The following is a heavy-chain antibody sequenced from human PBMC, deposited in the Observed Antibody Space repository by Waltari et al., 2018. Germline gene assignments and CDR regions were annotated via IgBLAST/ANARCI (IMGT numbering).Heavy chain of an antibody. CDR2: IYSSGST. Sequence: QLQLQESGPGLVKPSETLSLTCTVSGCSISSSSYYWGWIRQPPGKGLEWIGSIYSSGSTYYNPSLKSRFTIAVDTSKNQFSLKLSSVTAADTAVYYCARHPAMTIMLWYFDLWGRGTLVTVSS. CDR1: GCSISSSSYY. D-gene: IGHD2-8*01. J-gene: IGHJ2*01. V-gene: IGHV4-39*01. CDR3: ARHPAMTIMLWYFDL.